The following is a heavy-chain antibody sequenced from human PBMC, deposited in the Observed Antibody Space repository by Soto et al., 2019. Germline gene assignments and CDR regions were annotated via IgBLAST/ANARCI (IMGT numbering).Heavy chain of an antibody. J-gene: IGHJ2*01. Sequence: EVQLVEFGGGLVKPGGSLRLSCAASGFSFSSCSMNWVRQAPGKGLEWVSSISGDSNYIYDADSVKGLFTISRDNAKNSLYLHINSLRAEDTDVYYCARVPYGSGSAWYFDLWGRGTLVTVSS. D-gene: IGHD6-19*01. CDR3: ARVPYGSGSAWYFDL. CDR2: ISGDSNYI. CDR1: GFSFSSCS. V-gene: IGHV3-21*01.